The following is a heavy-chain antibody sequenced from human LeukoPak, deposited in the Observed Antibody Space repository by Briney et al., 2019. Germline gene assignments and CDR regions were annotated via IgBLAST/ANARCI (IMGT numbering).Heavy chain of an antibody. CDR3: ARTKEMATISYFDS. J-gene: IGHJ4*02. CDR1: GFTISTYW. Sequence: GGSLRLSCAASGFTISTYWMSWVRQAPGRGLEWVANIKQDGSEKFYVDSVKGRFTISRDNAKNSLYLQMNSLRAEDTAVYYCARTKEMATISYFDSWGQGTLVTVSS. V-gene: IGHV3-7*01. D-gene: IGHD5-24*01. CDR2: IKQDGSEK.